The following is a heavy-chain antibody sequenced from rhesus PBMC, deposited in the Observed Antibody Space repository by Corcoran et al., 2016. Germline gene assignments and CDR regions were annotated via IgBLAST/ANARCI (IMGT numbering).Heavy chain of an antibody. D-gene: IGHD7-45*01. CDR3: ASDHWGSVDY. J-gene: IGHJ4*01. CDR2: ILGSGSST. Sequence: QVQLQESGPGLVQPSATLSVPCAVSGGSFSTNSWSWLRTAPGKGLEWIGYILGSGSSTNYNPSLKSRVTLSVDTSKNQFSLKVNSMTAADTAVYYCASDHWGSVDYWGQGVLVTVSS. CDR1: GGSFSTNS. V-gene: IGHV4-169*02.